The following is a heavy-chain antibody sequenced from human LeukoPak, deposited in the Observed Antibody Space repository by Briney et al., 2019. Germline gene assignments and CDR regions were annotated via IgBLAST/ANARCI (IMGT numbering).Heavy chain of an antibody. V-gene: IGHV1-2*02. CDR3: ARDYGYGSGNYRLMGNWFDP. CDR1: GYTFTGYY. Sequence: ASVKVSCEASGYTFTGYYMHWVRQAPGQGLEWMGWINPNSGGTNYAQKFQGRVTMTRDTSISTAYMELSRLRSDDTAVYYCARDYGYGSGNYRLMGNWFDPWGQGTLVTVSS. CDR2: INPNSGGT. D-gene: IGHD3-10*01. J-gene: IGHJ5*02.